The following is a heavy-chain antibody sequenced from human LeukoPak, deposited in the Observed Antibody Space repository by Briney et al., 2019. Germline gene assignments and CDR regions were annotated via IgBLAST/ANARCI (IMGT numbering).Heavy chain of an antibody. CDR3: AKVGMIVQPDGSYYFDY. Sequence: GGSLRLSCAASGFTFSSYWMSWVRQVPGKGLEWVASIKEDGSEKYYVDSVKGRFTISRDNAKNSLYLQMNSLRAEDTAVYYCAKVGMIVQPDGSYYFDYWGQGTLVTVSS. CDR2: IKEDGSEK. V-gene: IGHV3-7*03. J-gene: IGHJ4*02. D-gene: IGHD3-22*01. CDR1: GFTFSSYW.